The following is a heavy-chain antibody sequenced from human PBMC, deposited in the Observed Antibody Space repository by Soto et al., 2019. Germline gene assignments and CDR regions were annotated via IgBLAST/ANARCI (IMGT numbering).Heavy chain of an antibody. J-gene: IGHJ5*02. CDR1: GLTFSSYA. V-gene: IGHV3-23*01. CDR2: ISGSGGST. CDR3: EKSPSVVVVPSTLGGNNWFDP. D-gene: IGHD2-2*01. Sequence: PGGSLRLSCAASGLTFSSYAMNWVRQAPGKGLEWVSAISGSGGSTYYADSVKGRFTISRDNSKNTLYLQMNSLRAEDTAVYFCEKSPSVVVVPSTLGGNNWFDPWGQGTLVTVSS.